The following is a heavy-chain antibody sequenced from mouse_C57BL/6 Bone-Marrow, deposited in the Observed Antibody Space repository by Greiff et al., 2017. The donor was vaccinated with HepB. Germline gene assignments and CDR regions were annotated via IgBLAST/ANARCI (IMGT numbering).Heavy chain of an antibody. CDR1: GFTFSSYG. Sequence: DVHLVESGGDLVKPGGSLKLSCAASGFTFSSYGMSWVRQTPDKRLEWVATISSGGSYTYYPDSVKGRFTISRDNAKNTLYRQMSSLKSEDTAMYCCARHRGFYDFLFAYWGQGTLVTVSA. J-gene: IGHJ3*01. D-gene: IGHD2-3*01. CDR3: ARHRGFYDFLFAY. V-gene: IGHV5-6*01. CDR2: ISSGGSYT.